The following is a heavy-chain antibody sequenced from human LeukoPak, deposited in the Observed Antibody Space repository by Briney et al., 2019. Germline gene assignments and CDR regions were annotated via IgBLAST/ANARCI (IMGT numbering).Heavy chain of an antibody. J-gene: IGHJ3*02. V-gene: IGHV4-30-2*01. D-gene: IGHD2-15*01. CDR3: ARGKFWWSGGSCYSDDAFDI. CDR2: IYHSGST. Sequence: SGTLCLTCAVSGGSISSGGYSWSWIRQPPGKGLEWIGYIYHSGSTYYNPSLKSRVTISVDRSKNQFSLKLSSVTAADTAVYYCARGKFWWSGGSCYSDDAFDIWGQGTMVTVSS. CDR1: GGSISSGGYS.